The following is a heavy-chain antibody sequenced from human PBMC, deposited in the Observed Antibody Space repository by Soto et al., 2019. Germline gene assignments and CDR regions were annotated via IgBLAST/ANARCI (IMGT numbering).Heavy chain of an antibody. V-gene: IGHV3-20*04. CDR3: ARDLLVLRGYSGYEDYGMDV. D-gene: IGHD5-12*01. J-gene: IGHJ6*02. Sequence: PGGSLRLSCAASGFTFGGYGMSWVRQAPGKGLEWVSGINWNGGSTGYADSVKGRFTISRDNAKNSLYLQMNSLRAEDTALYYCARDLLVLRGYSGYEDYGMDVWGQGTTVTVSS. CDR2: INWNGGST. CDR1: GFTFGGYG.